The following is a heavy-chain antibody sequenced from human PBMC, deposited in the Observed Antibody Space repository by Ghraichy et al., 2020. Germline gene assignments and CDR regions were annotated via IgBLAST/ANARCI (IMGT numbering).Heavy chain of an antibody. CDR3: TRHPPYAVTDFYYYGLDV. V-gene: IGHV3-73*01. CDR1: GFTFSDSA. Sequence: GGSLRLSCAASGFTFSDSAMHWVRQASGKGLEWVGRIRSKANSYATTYGASVKGRFIISRDDSKNTAFLQMNSLKTEDTAVYYCTRHPPYAVTDFYYYGLDVWGQGTTVTVSS. J-gene: IGHJ6*02. CDR2: IRSKANSYAT. D-gene: IGHD2-2*01.